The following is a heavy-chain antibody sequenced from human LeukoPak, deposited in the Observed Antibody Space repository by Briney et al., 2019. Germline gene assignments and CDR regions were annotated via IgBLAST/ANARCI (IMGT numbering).Heavy chain of an antibody. CDR2: INYSGNT. CDR3: ARRGTAYCRGGNCYSDKYFDY. Sequence: PSETLSLTCAVYGGSLSGYYWTWIRQSPGKGLEWIGEINYSGNTNYNRSLKSRVTISADTSKNEFSLRLSAVTAADTAVYYCARRGTAYCRGGNCYSDKYFDYWGQGTQVTVSS. D-gene: IGHD2-15*01. J-gene: IGHJ4*02. V-gene: IGHV4-34*01. CDR1: GGSLSGYY.